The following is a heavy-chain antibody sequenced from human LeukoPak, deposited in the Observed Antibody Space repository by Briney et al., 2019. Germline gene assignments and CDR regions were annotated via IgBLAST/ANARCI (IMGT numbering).Heavy chain of an antibody. D-gene: IGHD2-21*01. Sequence: SQTLSLTCTVYGGSISSGDYYWSWIRQPPGNGLEWIGYIYYSGSTYYNPSIKSRVTISVDTSKNQFSLKLSSVTAADTSVYYCARVWWAYRLIAYWGQGTLVTVSS. CDR3: ARVWWAYRLIAY. CDR2: IYYSGST. V-gene: IGHV4-30-4*08. CDR1: GGSISSGDYY. J-gene: IGHJ4*02.